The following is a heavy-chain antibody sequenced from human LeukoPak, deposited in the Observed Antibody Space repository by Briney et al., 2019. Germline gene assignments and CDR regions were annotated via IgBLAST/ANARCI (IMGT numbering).Heavy chain of an antibody. Sequence: GGSLRLSCAASGFTFSSYAMSWVRQAPGKGLEWVSTISGSGGSTYYADSVKGRFTISIDNSKNTLYLQMNSLRVEDTAIYNCAKDQQSISYSPWGQGTLVTVSS. J-gene: IGHJ5*02. CDR1: GFTFSSYA. V-gene: IGHV3-23*01. CDR3: AKDQQSISYSP. CDR2: ISGSGGST. D-gene: IGHD4-11*01.